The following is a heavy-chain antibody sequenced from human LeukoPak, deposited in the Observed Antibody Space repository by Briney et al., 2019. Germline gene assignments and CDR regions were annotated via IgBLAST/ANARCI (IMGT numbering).Heavy chain of an antibody. V-gene: IGHV1-2*02. Sequence: ASVKVSCKVSGYTFTENYIHWVRQTPGRGLEWMGLINPHTGAANYTQSFQGRVTLTRDTSSSTAYMHLSSLRFDDTAVYYCARGKSGYSSWGQGTPVTVSS. CDR1: GYTFTENY. D-gene: IGHD3-22*01. CDR2: INPHTGAA. J-gene: IGHJ4*02. CDR3: ARGKSGYSS.